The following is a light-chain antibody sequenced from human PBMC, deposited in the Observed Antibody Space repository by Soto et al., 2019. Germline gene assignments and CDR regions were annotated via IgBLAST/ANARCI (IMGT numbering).Light chain of an antibody. CDR1: SSDVGRYDY. J-gene: IGLJ1*01. Sequence: QSVLTQPRSESGSPGHSVTISCTGTSSDVGRYDYVSWYQQYPGEAPKLIIYDVTERPSGVPDRFSGSKSGNTASLTISGLRAEDGAAYSCCSFAGSYSYVFGSGTKVTVL. V-gene: IGLV2-11*01. CDR3: CSFAGSYSYV. CDR2: DVT.